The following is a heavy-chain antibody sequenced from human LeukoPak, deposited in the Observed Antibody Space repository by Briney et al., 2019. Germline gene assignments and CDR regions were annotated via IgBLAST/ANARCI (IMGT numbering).Heavy chain of an antibody. D-gene: IGHD5-12*01. CDR2: IWYDGSNK. J-gene: IGHJ4*02. CDR3: AKDGREYSGYDLYYFDY. V-gene: IGHV3-33*03. Sequence: GRSLRLSCAASGFTFSSYGMHWVRQAPGKGLEWVAVIWYDGSNKYYADSVKGRFTISRDNSKNTLYLQMNSLRAEDTAVYYCAKDGREYSGYDLYYFDYWGQGTLVTVSS. CDR1: GFTFSSYG.